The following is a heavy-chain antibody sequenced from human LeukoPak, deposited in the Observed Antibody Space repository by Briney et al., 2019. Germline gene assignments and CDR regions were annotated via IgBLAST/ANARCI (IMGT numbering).Heavy chain of an antibody. V-gene: IGHV4-34*01. J-gene: IGHJ4*02. CDR1: GGSFSGYY. CDR2: INHSGST. Sequence: SETLSLXCAVYGGSFSGYYWSWIRQPPGKGLESIGEINHSGSTNYNPSLKSRVTISVDTSKNQFSLKLSSVTAADTAVYYCARGIAVAGTVDYWGQGTLVTVSS. D-gene: IGHD6-19*01. CDR3: ARGIAVAGTVDY.